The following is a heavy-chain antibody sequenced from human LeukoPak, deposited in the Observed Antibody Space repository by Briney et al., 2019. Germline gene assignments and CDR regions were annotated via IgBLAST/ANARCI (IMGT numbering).Heavy chain of an antibody. J-gene: IGHJ6*03. CDR2: INSDGSST. CDR1: GFTFSSYW. CDR3: ASVGTVVMPRDYYYYMDV. Sequence: GRSLRLSCAASGFTFSSYWMHWVRHAPGKGLVWVSRINSDGSSTSYADSVKGRFTISRDNAKNTLYLQMNSLRAEDTAVYYCASVGTVVMPRDYYYYMDVWGKGTTVTVSS. V-gene: IGHV3-74*01. D-gene: IGHD4-23*01.